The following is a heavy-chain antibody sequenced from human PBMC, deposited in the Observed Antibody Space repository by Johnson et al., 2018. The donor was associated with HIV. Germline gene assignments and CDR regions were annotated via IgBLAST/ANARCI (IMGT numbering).Heavy chain of an antibody. Sequence: QVQLVESGGGVVQPGRSLRLSCAASGFTFSTYTMHWVRQAPGKGLEWVALISYDGSNKHYVDSVKGRFTISRDNSKNTLYLQMSSLRAEDTAVYYCAGAYGDDSPDAFDIWGHGTMVTVSS. CDR2: ISYDGSNK. CDR3: AGAYGDDSPDAFDI. V-gene: IGHV3-30-3*01. D-gene: IGHD4-17*01. CDR1: GFTFSTYT. J-gene: IGHJ3*02.